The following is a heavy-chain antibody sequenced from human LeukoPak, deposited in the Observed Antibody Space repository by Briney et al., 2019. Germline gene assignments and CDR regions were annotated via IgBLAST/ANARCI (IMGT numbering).Heavy chain of an antibody. V-gene: IGHV3-21*01. CDR2: ISSSSSYI. J-gene: IGHJ3*02. D-gene: IGHD3-22*01. CDR3: ARDRGIGSGYYHDAFDI. CDR1: GFTFSSYS. Sequence: PGGSLRLSCAASGFTFSSYSMNWVRQAPGKGLEWVSSISSSSSYIYYADSVKGRFTISRDNAKNSLYLQMNSLRAEDTAVYYCARDRGIGSGYYHDAFDIWGQGTMVTVSS.